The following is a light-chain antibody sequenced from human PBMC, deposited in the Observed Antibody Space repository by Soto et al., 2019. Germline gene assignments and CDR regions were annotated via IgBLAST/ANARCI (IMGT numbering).Light chain of an antibody. CDR2: LGS. CDR1: QSLLHTNGHNY. J-gene: IGKJ1*01. Sequence: IVMTQSPLSLPVTLGESASISCRSSQSLLHTNGHNYLDWYLQKPGQSPQLLIYLGSNRASGVPDRFSGSGSGTDFTLTISRLEPEDFAVYYCQQYGSSPGTFGQGTKVDIK. CDR3: QQYGSSPGT. V-gene: IGKV2-28*01.